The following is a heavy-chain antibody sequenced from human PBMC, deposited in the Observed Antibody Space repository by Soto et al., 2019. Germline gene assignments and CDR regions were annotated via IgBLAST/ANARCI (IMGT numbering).Heavy chain of an antibody. CDR1: GFTFEDHA. V-gene: IGHV3-9*01. CDR3: VKDMGATLIATGWGGFDF. CDR2: ISWIGGGI. D-gene: IGHD1-26*01. Sequence: EVQLVESGGGLIQPGRSLRLSCVASGFTFEDHAVHWVRQPPGKGLEWVSGISWIGGGIGYADSVKGRFTISRDNAKNSVYLQMRSLRPEDTAIYYCVKDMGATLIATGWGGFDFWGQGTIVTVSS. J-gene: IGHJ3*01.